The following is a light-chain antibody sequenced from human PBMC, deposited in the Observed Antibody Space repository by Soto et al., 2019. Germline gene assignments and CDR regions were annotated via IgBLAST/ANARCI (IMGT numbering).Light chain of an antibody. CDR1: PSIMFG. Sequence: EIVMTQSPATLSVSPGERATLSCRASPSIMFGLAWYQQKPGQAPSPLISGASTRATGIPARFSGSGSGKEFTLTISSPHSEDFAVYYCQQYDDWPPLSSGGGTKVEIK. J-gene: IGKJ4*01. V-gene: IGKV3-15*01. CDR3: QQYDDWPPLS. CDR2: GAS.